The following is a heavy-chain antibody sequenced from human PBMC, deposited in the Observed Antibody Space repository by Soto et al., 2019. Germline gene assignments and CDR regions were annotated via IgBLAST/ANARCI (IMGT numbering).Heavy chain of an antibody. CDR3: ATRTSWVNFEN. J-gene: IGHJ4*02. CDR2: ISRNSDNR. Sequence: EVQLVESGGDLVQPGTSLRLSCAASGFTFDDYAMHWVRQAPGKGLEWVSGISRNSDNRVYADSVKGRFTISRDNAKNSLDLQINSLRPEDTAFYYCATRTSWVNFENWGQGTLVTVSS. CDR1: GFTFDDYA. V-gene: IGHV3-9*01. D-gene: IGHD2-2*01.